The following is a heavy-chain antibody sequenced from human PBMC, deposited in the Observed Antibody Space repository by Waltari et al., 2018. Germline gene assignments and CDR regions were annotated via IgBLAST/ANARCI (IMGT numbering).Heavy chain of an antibody. CDR3: ARGLGYSSRASDY. Sequence: QVQLQQWGAGLLKPSETLSLTCAVNGGSFSGYCLSWIRQPPGKGLEWIGEINQSGSTNYNPSLKSRVTISVDTSKNQFSLKLSSVTAADTAVYYCARGLGYSSRASDYWGQGTLVTVSS. CDR1: GGSFSGYC. J-gene: IGHJ4*02. CDR2: INQSGST. D-gene: IGHD5-18*01. V-gene: IGHV4-34*01.